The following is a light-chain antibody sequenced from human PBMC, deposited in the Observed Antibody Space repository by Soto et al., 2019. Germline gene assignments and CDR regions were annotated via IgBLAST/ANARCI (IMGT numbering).Light chain of an antibody. CDR2: WAS. CDR1: QSILYSSDNRNY. CDR3: QQYHTNPYT. J-gene: IGKJ2*01. V-gene: IGKV4-1*01. Sequence: DIVMTQSPDSLAVSLGERATINCKSSQSILYSSDNRNYLAWYQQKPGQPPKLLIYWASARESGVPDRFSGSGYGADFTLTISSLQAEDAAVYYCQQYHTNPYTFGQGTKLEIK.